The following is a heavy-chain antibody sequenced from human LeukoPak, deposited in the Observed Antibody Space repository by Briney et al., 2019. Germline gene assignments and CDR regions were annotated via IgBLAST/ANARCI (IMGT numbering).Heavy chain of an antibody. CDR1: GYTFTTYW. J-gene: IGHJ4*02. D-gene: IGHD2-8*02. Sequence: GESLKISCQGSGYTFTTYWIVWVRQMPGKGLEGMGLIYPGDSDTRYSPSFQGQVTISADKSINTAYLQWGSLKASDTAMYYCASLLLGYCTGTTCPFDYWGQGTLVTVSS. V-gene: IGHV5-51*01. CDR3: ASLLLGYCTGTTCPFDY. CDR2: IYPGDSDT.